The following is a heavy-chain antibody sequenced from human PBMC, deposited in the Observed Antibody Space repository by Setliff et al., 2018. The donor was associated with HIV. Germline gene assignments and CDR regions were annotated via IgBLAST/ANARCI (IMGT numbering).Heavy chain of an antibody. J-gene: IGHJ4*02. Sequence: SETLSLTCSVSGGSVMSSVYYWAWIRQPPGKGLEWIGSISFSGTYLNPSLKSRVAISVDRSKDQFSLKMTSVTAADTAVYYCASYYGADEPSYYFDFWGQGTQVTVSS. V-gene: IGHV4-39*07. CDR2: ISFSGT. D-gene: IGHD3-22*01. CDR1: GGSVMSSVYY. CDR3: ASYYGADEPSYYFDF.